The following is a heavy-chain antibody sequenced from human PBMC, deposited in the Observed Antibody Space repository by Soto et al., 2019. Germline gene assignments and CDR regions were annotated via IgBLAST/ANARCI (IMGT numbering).Heavy chain of an antibody. V-gene: IGHV3-33*01. Sequence: PGGSLRLSCAASGFTFSSYGMHWVRQAPGKGLEWVAVIWYDGSNKYYADSVKGRFTISRDNSKNTLYLQMNSLRAEDTAVYYCARGGSTGLWSGYYYYYYGMDVWGQGTTVTVS. CDR1: GFTFSSYG. D-gene: IGHD3-3*01. CDR2: IWYDGSNK. CDR3: ARGGSTGLWSGYYYYYYGMDV. J-gene: IGHJ6*02.